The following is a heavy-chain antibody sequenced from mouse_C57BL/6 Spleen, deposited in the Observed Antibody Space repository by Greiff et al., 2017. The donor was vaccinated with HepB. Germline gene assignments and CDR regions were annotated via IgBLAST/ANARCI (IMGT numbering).Heavy chain of an antibody. D-gene: IGHD1-1*01. CDR1: GFNIKDDY. CDR2: IDPENGDT. J-gene: IGHJ4*01. V-gene: IGHV14-4*01. CDR3: TTDYYGSSYKAMDY. Sequence: VQLKQSGAELVRPGASVKLSCTASGFNIKDDYMHWVKQRPEQGLEWIGWIDPENGDTEYASKFQGKATITADTSSNTAYLQLSSLTSEDTAVYYCTTDYYGSSYKAMDYWGQGTSVTVSS.